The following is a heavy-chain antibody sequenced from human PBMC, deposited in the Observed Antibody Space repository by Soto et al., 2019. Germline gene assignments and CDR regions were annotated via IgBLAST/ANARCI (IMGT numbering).Heavy chain of an antibody. V-gene: IGHV3-23*01. Sequence: GGSLRLSCAASGFTFSNYAMSWVRQAPGKGLEWVSGLSDGGGSTFYADSVKGRFTISRDNAKNTLYLQMSSLRAEDTAVYYCAKEGTTSPYNGFDPWGQGPRVTVSS. D-gene: IGHD2-2*01. CDR2: LSDGGGST. CDR1: GFTFSNYA. CDR3: AKEGTTSPYNGFDP. J-gene: IGHJ5*02.